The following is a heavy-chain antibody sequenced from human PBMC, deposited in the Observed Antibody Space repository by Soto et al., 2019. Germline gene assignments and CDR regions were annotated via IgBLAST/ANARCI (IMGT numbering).Heavy chain of an antibody. CDR2: IWYDGTNK. Sequence: LRLSCAASGFTFSTYGMHWVRQAPGKGLEWVAVIWYDGTNKYYADSVKGRFTISRDNSKNTLYLRMNSLRAEDTAVYYCARALDSSGYSSGYYFDHWGQGILVTVSS. D-gene: IGHD3-22*01. CDR3: ARALDSSGYSSGYYFDH. CDR1: GFTFSTYG. J-gene: IGHJ4*02. V-gene: IGHV3-33*01.